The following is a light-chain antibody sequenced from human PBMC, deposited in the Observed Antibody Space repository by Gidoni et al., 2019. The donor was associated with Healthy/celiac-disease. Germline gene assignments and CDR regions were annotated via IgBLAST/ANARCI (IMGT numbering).Light chain of an antibody. CDR1: QSVSSN. Sequence: ERVMTQSPATLSVSPGERATLSCRASQSVSSNLAWYQQKPGQAPRLLIYGASTRATGIHARFSGRWSGTDFTLTISSLQSEDFAVSYCQQYNNWLWTFGQGTKVEIK. V-gene: IGKV3-15*01. CDR3: QQYNNWLWT. J-gene: IGKJ1*01. CDR2: GAS.